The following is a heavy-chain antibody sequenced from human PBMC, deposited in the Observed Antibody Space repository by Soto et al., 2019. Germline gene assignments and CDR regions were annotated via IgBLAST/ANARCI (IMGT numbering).Heavy chain of an antibody. V-gene: IGHV3-7*01. CDR2: IKQDGSEK. J-gene: IGHJ3*02. D-gene: IGHD3-10*01. CDR1: GFTFSSYW. CDR3: ARDLGYYGSGADAFDI. Sequence: PGGSLRLSCAASGFTFSSYWMSWVRKAPGKGLEWVANIKQDGSEKYYVDSVKGRFTISRDNAKNSLYLQMNSLRAEDTAVYYCARDLGYYGSGADAFDIWGQGTMVTVSS.